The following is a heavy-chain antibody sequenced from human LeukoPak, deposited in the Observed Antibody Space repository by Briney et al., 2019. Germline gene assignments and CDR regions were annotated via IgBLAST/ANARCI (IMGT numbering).Heavy chain of an antibody. J-gene: IGHJ4*02. V-gene: IGHV3-7*03. CDR1: GFTFSSYW. CDR2: IKQDGSEK. D-gene: IGHD6-6*01. Sequence: GGSLRLSCAASGFTFSSYWMSWVRQAPGKGLEWVANIKQDGSEKYYVDSVKGRFSISRDNAKNSLYLQMNSLRAEDTALYHCARGGVSSSSIPYFDYWGQGTLVTVSS. CDR3: ARGGVSSSSIPYFDY.